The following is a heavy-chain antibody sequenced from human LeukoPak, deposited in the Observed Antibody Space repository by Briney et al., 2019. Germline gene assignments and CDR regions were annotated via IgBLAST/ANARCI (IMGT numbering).Heavy chain of an antibody. CDR3: AREVYYDSSGYYN. D-gene: IGHD3-22*01. Sequence: ASVKVSCKASGYTFTNYDINWVRQATGPGLEWMGWMNPNSGNTGYAQKFQGRVTITRNTSISTAYMELSSLRSEDTAVYYCAREVYYDSSGYYNWGQGTLVTVSS. J-gene: IGHJ4*02. CDR2: MNPNSGNT. V-gene: IGHV1-8*03. CDR1: GYTFTNYD.